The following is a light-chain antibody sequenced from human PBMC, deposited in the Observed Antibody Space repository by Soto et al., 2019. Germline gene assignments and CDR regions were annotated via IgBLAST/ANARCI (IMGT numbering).Light chain of an antibody. CDR3: QQYKSYWT. Sequence: RMTQSPSSFSASTGDRVTITFRASQGISSYLAWYQQKPGKAPKLLIYAASTLQSGVPSRFSGSGSGTDFTLTISCLQTDDFATYYCQQYKSYWTFGQGTKADI. CDR1: QGISSY. CDR2: AAS. V-gene: IGKV1-8*01. J-gene: IGKJ1*01.